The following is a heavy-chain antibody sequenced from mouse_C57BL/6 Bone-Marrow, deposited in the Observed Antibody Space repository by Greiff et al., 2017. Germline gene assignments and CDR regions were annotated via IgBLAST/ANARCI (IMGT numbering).Heavy chain of an antibody. Sequence: QVQLQQSGAELVRPGTSVKVSCKASGYAFPNSLIEWVKPRPGQGLEWIGVIHPGSGGTNYDEKFKGKAPLTADKSSSTAYMQLSILTSEDSAVYVCARWNPWFAYWGQGTLVTVSA. J-gene: IGHJ3*01. CDR2: IHPGSGGT. V-gene: IGHV1-54*01. CDR3: ARWNPWFAY. CDR1: GYAFPNSL.